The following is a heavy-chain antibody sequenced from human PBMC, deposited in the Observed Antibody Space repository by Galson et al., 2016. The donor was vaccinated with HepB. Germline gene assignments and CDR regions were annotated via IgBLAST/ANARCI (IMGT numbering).Heavy chain of an antibody. CDR2: TSYGARWDN. D-gene: IGHD3-10*01. J-gene: IGHJ4*02. CDR3: ARGVRFGSLDS. CDR1: GDSVSSNSAA. Sequence: CAISGDSVSSNSAAWNWLRQSPSRGLEWLGMTSYGARWDNESAVFVKSRITVNADTSKNQFSLHLNSVTPEDTAVYYCARGVRFGSLDSWGQGTLVTVSS. V-gene: IGHV6-1*01.